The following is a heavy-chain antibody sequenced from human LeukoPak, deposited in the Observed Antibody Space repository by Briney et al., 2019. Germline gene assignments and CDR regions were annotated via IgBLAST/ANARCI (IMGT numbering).Heavy chain of an antibody. CDR2: IIPIFGTA. V-gene: IGHV1-69*05. D-gene: IGHD5-12*01. J-gene: IGHJ6*03. Sequence: GSSVKVSCKASGGTFSSYAISWVRQAPGQGLEWMGGIIPIFGTANYAQKFQGRGTITTDESTSTAYMELSSLRSEDTAVYYCARVPMDIRGYYYYYMDVWGKGTTVTVSS. CDR1: GGTFSSYA. CDR3: ARVPMDIRGYYYYYMDV.